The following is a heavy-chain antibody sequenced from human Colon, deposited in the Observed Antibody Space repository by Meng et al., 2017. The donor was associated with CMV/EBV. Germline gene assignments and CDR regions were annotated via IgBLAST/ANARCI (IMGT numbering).Heavy chain of an antibody. Sequence: GGSLRLSCAASGFTFTDYFMIWIRQAPGEGLQWISHIAPSGNSMNYADSMKGRFTISRDNAKKSLYLQMNSLRADDTAVYYCAKELFTGSGSALDIWGQGTMVTVSS. V-gene: IGHV3-11*01. J-gene: IGHJ3*02. CDR1: GFTFTDYF. D-gene: IGHD3-9*01. CDR2: IAPSGNSM. CDR3: AKELFTGSGSALDI.